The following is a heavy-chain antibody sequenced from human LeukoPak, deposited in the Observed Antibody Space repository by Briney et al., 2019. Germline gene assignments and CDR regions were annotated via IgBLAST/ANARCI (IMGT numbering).Heavy chain of an antibody. CDR1: GGSINSYY. Sequence: SETLSLTCTVSGGSINSYYWSWIRQPPGRGLEWIGSIHHSGSTSSNPSLRSRVTISVDKSKNQFSLKLSSVTAADTAVYYCARRVHSSSWSSYFDYWGQETLVTVSS. J-gene: IGHJ4*02. D-gene: IGHD6-13*01. V-gene: IGHV4-59*01. CDR2: IHHSGST. CDR3: ARRVHSSSWSSYFDY.